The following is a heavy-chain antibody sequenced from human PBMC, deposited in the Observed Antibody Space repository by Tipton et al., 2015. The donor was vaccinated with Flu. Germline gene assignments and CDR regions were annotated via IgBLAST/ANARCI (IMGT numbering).Heavy chain of an antibody. CDR3: ARDYVGATEGMAFDI. CDR2: ISSSSSYI. V-gene: IGHV3-21*01. CDR1: GFTFSSYS. J-gene: IGHJ3*02. Sequence: SLRLSCAASGFTFSSYSMNWVRQAPGKGLEWVSSISSSSSYIYYADSVKGRFTISRDNAKNSLYLQMNSLRAEDTAVYYCARDYVGATEGMAFDIWGQGTMVTVSS. D-gene: IGHD1-26*01.